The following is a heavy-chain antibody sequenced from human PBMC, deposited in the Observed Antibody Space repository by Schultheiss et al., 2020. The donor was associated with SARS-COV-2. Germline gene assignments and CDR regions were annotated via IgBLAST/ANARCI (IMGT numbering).Heavy chain of an antibody. J-gene: IGHJ3*02. CDR1: GYTLTSYG. V-gene: IGHV1-18*01. D-gene: IGHD1/OR15-1a*01. Sequence: ASVKVSCKASGYTLTSYGISWVRQAPGQGLEWMGWINTYNGNTNYAQSLQGRVSMTTDTSTSTAYLEVRSLRSDDTAVYYCARVSRVNRRNPDDAFDIWGQGTMVTVSS. CDR3: ARVSRVNRRNPDDAFDI. CDR2: INTYNGNT.